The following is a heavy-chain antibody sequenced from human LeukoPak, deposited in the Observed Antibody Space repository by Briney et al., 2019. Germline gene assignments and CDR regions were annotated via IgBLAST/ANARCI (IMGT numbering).Heavy chain of an antibody. Sequence: GGSLRLSCAASGFTFDDYAMHWVRQAPGKGLEWVSLISWDGGSTYYADSVKGRFTISRDNSKNSLYLQMNSLRAEDTALYYCAKGNSGSYLTPFDYWGQGTLVTVSS. V-gene: IGHV3-43D*03. D-gene: IGHD1-26*01. CDR3: AKGNSGSYLTPFDY. CDR1: GFTFDDYA. CDR2: ISWDGGST. J-gene: IGHJ4*02.